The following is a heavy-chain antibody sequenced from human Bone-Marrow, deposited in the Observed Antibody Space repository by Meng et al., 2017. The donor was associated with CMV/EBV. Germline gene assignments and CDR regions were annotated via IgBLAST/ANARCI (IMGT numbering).Heavy chain of an antibody. J-gene: IGHJ4*02. V-gene: IGHV3-74*03. CDR1: GFTFSDYW. D-gene: IGHD1-26*01. CDR3: VRDLVGNRDY. Sequence: GVFGGCLVQPGGSLRLSCADSGFTFSDYWMTWVRQVPGEGLVWVSRINTDGTFTSYADSVRGRFTISRDNAKNTLYLQMNDLRADDSAVYYCVRDLVGNRDYWGQGTLVTVSS. CDR2: INTDGTFT.